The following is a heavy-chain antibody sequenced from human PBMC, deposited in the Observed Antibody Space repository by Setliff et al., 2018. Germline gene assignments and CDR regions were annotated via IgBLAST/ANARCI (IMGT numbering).Heavy chain of an antibody. Sequence: ASVKVSCKASGGIFNSFSITWVRQAPGQGLEWMGRIIPLFETTNYVEKFQGRVTITADKSTSTAYMELSRLTSEDTAVYYCALEYSNSSPTVYYYGMPVWGQGTTVTVSS. CDR3: ALEYSNSSPTVYYYGMPV. J-gene: IGHJ6*02. V-gene: IGHV1-69*06. D-gene: IGHD6-6*01. CDR1: GGIFNSFS. CDR2: IIPLFETT.